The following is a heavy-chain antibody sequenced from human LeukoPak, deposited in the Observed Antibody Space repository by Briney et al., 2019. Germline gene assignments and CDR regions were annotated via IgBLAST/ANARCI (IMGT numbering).Heavy chain of an antibody. CDR3: TKSPGQGIVGSSPAYNYYMDV. V-gene: IGHV3-23*01. CDR2: ISGSGGTT. D-gene: IGHD1-26*01. Sequence: GGSLRLSCAASGFTISSYAMSWVRQAPGKGLEWVSSISGSGGTTYYADSVRGRFTISRDNSKNTLYLQMNSLRAEDTAVYYCTKSPGQGIVGSSPAYNYYMDVWGKGTTVTVSS. J-gene: IGHJ6*03. CDR1: GFTISSYA.